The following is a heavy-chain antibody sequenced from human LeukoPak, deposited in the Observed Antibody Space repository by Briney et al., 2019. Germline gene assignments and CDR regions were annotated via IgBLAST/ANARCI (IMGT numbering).Heavy chain of an antibody. CDR1: GGSISSYY. CDR3: ARVVVRNWFDP. Sequence: AETLSLTCTVSGGSISSYYWSWIRQPPGKGLEWIGYIYYSGSTNYNPSLKSRVTISVDTSKNQFSLKLSSVTAADTAVYYCARVVVRNWFDPWGQGTLVTVYS. CDR2: IYYSGST. J-gene: IGHJ5*02. V-gene: IGHV4-59*01. D-gene: IGHD6-6*01.